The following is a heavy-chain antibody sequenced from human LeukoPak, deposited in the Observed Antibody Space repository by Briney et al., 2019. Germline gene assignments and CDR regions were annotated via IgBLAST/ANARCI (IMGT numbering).Heavy chain of an antibody. J-gene: IGHJ4*02. CDR1: GFTFSDYW. V-gene: IGHV3-7*01. CDR3: ARSPATGTTDF. Sequence: GGSLRLFCAVSGFTFSDYWMSWVRQPPGKGLEWVANINHDGNEKYYVDSVMGRFTISRDNAKNSLYLQMNSLSVEDTAVYFCARSPATGTTDFWGQGTLVTVSS. CDR2: INHDGNEK. D-gene: IGHD1-7*01.